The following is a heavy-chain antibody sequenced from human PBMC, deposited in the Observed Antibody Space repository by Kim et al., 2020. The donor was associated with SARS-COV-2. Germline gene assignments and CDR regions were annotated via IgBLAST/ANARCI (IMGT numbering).Heavy chain of an antibody. V-gene: IGHV3-53*01. CDR3: ARDHRAMVRGVSAFDI. CDR2: IYSGGST. D-gene: IGHD3-10*01. CDR1: GFTVSSNY. J-gene: IGHJ3*02. Sequence: GGSLRLSSAASGFTVSSNYMSWVRQAPGKGLEWVSVIYSGGSTYYADSVKGRFTISRDNSKNTLYLQMNSLRAEDTAVYYCARDHRAMVRGVSAFDIWGQGTMVTVSS.